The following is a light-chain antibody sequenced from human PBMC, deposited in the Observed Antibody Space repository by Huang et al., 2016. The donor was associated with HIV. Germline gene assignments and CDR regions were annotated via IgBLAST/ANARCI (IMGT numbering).Light chain of an antibody. CDR1: QRISSY. CDR3: QQSYSTPQNT. CDR2: AAS. J-gene: IGKJ2*01. Sequence: DIQMTQSPSSLSASVGDRVTITCRASQRISSYLNWYQHKPGKAPKLLIYAASSLQSGVPSRFSGSGSGTDFTLTISSLQPEDFATYYCQQSYSTPQNTFGQGTKLEI. V-gene: IGKV1-39*01.